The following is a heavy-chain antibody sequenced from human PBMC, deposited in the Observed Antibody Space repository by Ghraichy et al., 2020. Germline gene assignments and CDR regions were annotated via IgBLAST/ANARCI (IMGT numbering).Heavy chain of an antibody. CDR1: GFTFSSYA. V-gene: IGHV3-23*01. J-gene: IGHJ4*02. CDR2: ISGSGGST. D-gene: IGHD3-10*01. Sequence: GGSLRLSCAASGFTFSSYAMNWVRQAPGKGLEWVSAISGSGGSTYYADSVKGRFTISRDNSKNTLYLQMNSLRAEDTAVYYCAKKLGSGSYQPLDYWGQGTLVAVSS. CDR3: AKKLGSGSYQPLDY.